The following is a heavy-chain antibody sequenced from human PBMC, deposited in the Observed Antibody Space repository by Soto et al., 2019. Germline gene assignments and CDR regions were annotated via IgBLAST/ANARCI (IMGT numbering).Heavy chain of an antibody. Sequence: GGSLRLSCAASGFTFSTYEMNWVRQAPGKGLEWVSYISGSGSTINYADSVRGRFTMSRDNAKNSLYPQMYSLRAEDTAVYYCARSRAGYYFDYWGQGTLVTVS. V-gene: IGHV3-48*03. CDR2: ISGSGSTI. D-gene: IGHD1-26*01. CDR1: GFTFSTYE. J-gene: IGHJ4*02. CDR3: ARSRAGYYFDY.